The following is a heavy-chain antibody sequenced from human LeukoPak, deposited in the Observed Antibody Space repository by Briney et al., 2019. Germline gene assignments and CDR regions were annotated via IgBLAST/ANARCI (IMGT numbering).Heavy chain of an antibody. J-gene: IGHJ1*01. CDR2: TYYRSKWYY. D-gene: IGHD3-3*01. CDR3: AREWSKEGLPGQFQH. Sequence: SQTLSLTCAISGDSVSSNSAAWSWIRQSPSRGLEWLGRTYYRSKWYYDYAVSVKSQITINPDTSKNQFSLQLNSVTPEDTAVYYCAREWSKEGLPGQFQHWGQGTLVTVSS. V-gene: IGHV6-1*01. CDR1: GDSVSSNSAA.